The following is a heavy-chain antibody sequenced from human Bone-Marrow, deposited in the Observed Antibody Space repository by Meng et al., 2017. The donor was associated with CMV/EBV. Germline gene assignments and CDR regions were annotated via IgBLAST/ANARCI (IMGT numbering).Heavy chain of an antibody. Sequence: SGPTLVKPTQTLTLTCTFSGFSLSTSGVGVGWIRQPPGKALEWLALIYWNDDKRYSPSLKSRLTITKDTSKNRVVLTMTNMDPVDTATYYCAHRRGYDFWASYGMDVWGQGTTVTVSS. CDR1: GFSLSTSGVG. CDR3: AHRRGYDFWASYGMDV. J-gene: IGHJ6*02. D-gene: IGHD3-3*01. V-gene: IGHV2-5*01. CDR2: IYWNDDK.